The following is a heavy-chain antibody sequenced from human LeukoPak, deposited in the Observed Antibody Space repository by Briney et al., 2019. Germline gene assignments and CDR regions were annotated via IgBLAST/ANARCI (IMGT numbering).Heavy chain of an antibody. CDR2: INHSGST. J-gene: IGHJ4*02. D-gene: IGHD3-22*01. CDR3: ARSIADY. V-gene: IGHV4-34*01. Sequence: SETLSLTCAVYGGSFSGYYWSWIRQPPGKGLEWIGEINHSGSTNYNPSLKSRVTISVDTSKNQFSLKLSTVTAADTAVYYCARSIADYWGQGTLVTVSS. CDR1: GGSFSGYY.